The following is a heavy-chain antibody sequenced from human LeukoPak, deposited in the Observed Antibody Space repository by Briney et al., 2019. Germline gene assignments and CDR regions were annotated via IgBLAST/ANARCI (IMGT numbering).Heavy chain of an antibody. J-gene: IGHJ4*02. CDR2: INHSGST. D-gene: IGHD3-16*02. Sequence: SETLSLTCAVYGGSFSGYYWSWICQPPGKGLEWIGEINHSGSTNYNPSLKSRVTISVDTSKNQFSLKLSSVTAADTAVYYCARGRYYDYVWGSYRFGYWGQGTLVTVSS. CDR1: GGSFSGYY. V-gene: IGHV4-34*01. CDR3: ARGRYYDYVWGSYRFGY.